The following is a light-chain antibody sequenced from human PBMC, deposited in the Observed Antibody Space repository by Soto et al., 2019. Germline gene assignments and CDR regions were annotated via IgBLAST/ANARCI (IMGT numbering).Light chain of an antibody. CDR1: QSVSSS. V-gene: IGKV3-20*01. CDR3: QQYSSSPIT. CDR2: GAS. J-gene: IGKJ5*01. Sequence: EIVMTQSPATLSVSPGEKATLPWRASQSVSSSLAWYQQKPGQAPRLLIYGASSRATGIPDRFSGGGSGTDFSLTISRLDPEDFAVYYCQQYSSSPITFGQGTRLEIK.